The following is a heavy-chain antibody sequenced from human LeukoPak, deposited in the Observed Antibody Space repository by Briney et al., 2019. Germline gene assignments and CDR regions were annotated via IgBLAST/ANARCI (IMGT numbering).Heavy chain of an antibody. D-gene: IGHD1-26*01. CDR2: INSDGSST. CDR3: ARVSSGGVKSFYFDY. Sequence: AGGSLRLSCAASGFTFSSYWMHWVRQAPGKGLVWVSRINSDGSSTSYADSVKGRFTISRDNAKNTLYLQMNSLRAEDTAVYYCARVSSGGVKSFYFDYWGQGTLVTVSS. V-gene: IGHV3-74*01. J-gene: IGHJ4*02. CDR1: GFTFSSYW.